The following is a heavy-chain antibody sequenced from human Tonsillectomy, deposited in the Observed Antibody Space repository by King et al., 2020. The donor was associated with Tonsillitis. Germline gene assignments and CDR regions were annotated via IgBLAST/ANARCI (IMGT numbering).Heavy chain of an antibody. CDR3: ARDPIDYGGNSGGFDY. CDR2: LSRSDGTV. Sequence: VQLVESGGGLVKPGGSLRLSCAASGFTFSDYCMTWIRQAPGKGLEWVSYLSRSDGTVYYADSVKGRFTISRDNAKNSLYLQMNSLRAEDTAVYYCARDPIDYGGNSGGFDYWGQGTLVTVSS. D-gene: IGHD4-23*01. V-gene: IGHV3-11*01. CDR1: GFTFSDYC. J-gene: IGHJ4*02.